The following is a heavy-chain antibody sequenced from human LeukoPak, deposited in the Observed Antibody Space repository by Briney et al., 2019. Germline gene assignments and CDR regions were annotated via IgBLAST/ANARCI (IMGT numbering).Heavy chain of an antibody. V-gene: IGHV3-23*01. D-gene: IGHD2-15*01. CDR2: ISGSGGST. Sequence: GGSLRLSCAASGFTFSSYAMSWVRQAPGKGLEWASAISGSGGSTYYADSVKGRFTISRDNSKNTLYLQMNSLRAEDTAVYYCASPTSNIVVVVAAFDYWGQGTLVTVSS. J-gene: IGHJ4*02. CDR1: GFTFSSYA. CDR3: ASPTSNIVVVVAAFDY.